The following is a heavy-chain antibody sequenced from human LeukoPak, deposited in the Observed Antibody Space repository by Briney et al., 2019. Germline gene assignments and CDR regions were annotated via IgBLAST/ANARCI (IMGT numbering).Heavy chain of an antibody. CDR2: ISGSGGST. V-gene: IGHV3-23*01. CDR1: GFTFSSYG. CDR3: AKDDNGGIREGWFDP. Sequence: GGSLRLSCAASGFTFSSYGMSWVRQAPGKGLEWVSGISGSGGSTYYADSVKGRFTISRDNSKYTLYLQMNSLRAEDTAVYYCAKDDNGGIREGWFDPWGQGTLVTVSS. D-gene: IGHD4-23*01. J-gene: IGHJ5*02.